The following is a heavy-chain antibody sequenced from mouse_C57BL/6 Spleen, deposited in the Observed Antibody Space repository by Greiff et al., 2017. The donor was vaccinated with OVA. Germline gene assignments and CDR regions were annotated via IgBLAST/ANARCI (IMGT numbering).Heavy chain of an antibody. CDR1: GYTFTSYW. J-gene: IGHJ2*01. Sequence: QVQLQQPGAELVMPGASVKLSCKASGYTFTSYWMHWVKQRPGQGLEWIGAIDPSDSYTTYNQKFKGKSTLTVDKSSSTAYMQLSSLTSEDSAVYYCARRGYGYDYFDYWGQGTTLTVSS. CDR2: IDPSDSYT. CDR3: ARRGYGYDYFDY. V-gene: IGHV1-69*01. D-gene: IGHD2-2*01.